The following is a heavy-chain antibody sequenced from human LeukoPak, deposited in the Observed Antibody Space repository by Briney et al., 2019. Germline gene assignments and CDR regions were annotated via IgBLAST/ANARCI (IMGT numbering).Heavy chain of an antibody. J-gene: IGHJ4*02. V-gene: IGHV1-18*01. CDR2: ISAYNGNT. Sequence: ASVKVSCKASGYTFTSYGISWVRQAPGQGLEWMGWISAYNGNTNYAQKLQGRVTMTTDTSTSTAYMELRSLRSDDTAVYYCARVRETMIVVAELDYWGPGTLVTVSS. D-gene: IGHD3-22*01. CDR3: ARVRETMIVVAELDY. CDR1: GYTFTSYG.